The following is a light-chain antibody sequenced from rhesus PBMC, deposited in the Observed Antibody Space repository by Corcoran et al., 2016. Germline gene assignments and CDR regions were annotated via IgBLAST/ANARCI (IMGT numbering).Light chain of an antibody. CDR1: QSVGTY. CDR2: SAF. J-gene: IGKJ1*01. Sequence: EIVMTQSPATLSLSPGETATLSCRASQSVGTYLAWYQQKPGQAPKLLVHSAFFRATGIPDRVSGSRSRTDFTLTITSLEPEDVAVYHCQQYNDLLPTFGQGTKVEIK. V-gene: IGKV3-40*03. CDR3: QQYNDLLPT.